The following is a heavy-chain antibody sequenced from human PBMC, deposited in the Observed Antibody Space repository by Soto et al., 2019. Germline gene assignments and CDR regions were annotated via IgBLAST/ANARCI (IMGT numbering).Heavy chain of an antibody. Sequence: QVQLVQSGAEVKKPGSSVKVSCKASGGTFSSYAISWVRQAPGQGLEWMGGIIPIFGTANYAQKFQGRVTITADESTSTAYMELSSVRSEDTAVYYCARYRGYDILTGYYESWFDPWGQGTLVTVSS. V-gene: IGHV1-69*01. D-gene: IGHD3-9*01. CDR3: ARYRGYDILTGYYESWFDP. J-gene: IGHJ5*02. CDR2: IIPIFGTA. CDR1: GGTFSSYA.